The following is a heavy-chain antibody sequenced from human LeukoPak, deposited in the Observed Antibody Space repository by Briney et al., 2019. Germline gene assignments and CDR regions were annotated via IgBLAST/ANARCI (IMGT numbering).Heavy chain of an antibody. CDR3: AREVSSGWYDY. V-gene: IGHV4-59*01. D-gene: IGHD6-19*01. J-gene: IGHJ4*02. CDR1: GGSISSYY. Sequence: SETLSLTCTVSGGSISSYYWSWLRQPPGKGLEWIGYIYYSGSTNYNPSLKSRVTISVDTSKNQFSLKLSSVTAADTAVYYCAREVSSGWYDYWGQGTLVTVSS. CDR2: IYYSGST.